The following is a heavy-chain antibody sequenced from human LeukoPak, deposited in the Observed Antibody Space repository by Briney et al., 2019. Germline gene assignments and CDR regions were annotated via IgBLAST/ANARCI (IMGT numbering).Heavy chain of an antibody. CDR2: IYASGST. Sequence: SQTLSLTCTVSGGSISSGSYYWSWIRQPAGKGLEWIGRIYASGSTNYNPSLKSRVTMSVDTSKNQFSLKLTSVTAADTAVYYCARTVTNALYFDYWGQGTRVTVSS. V-gene: IGHV4-61*02. D-gene: IGHD4-17*01. J-gene: IGHJ4*02. CDR1: GGSISSGSYY. CDR3: ARTVTNALYFDY.